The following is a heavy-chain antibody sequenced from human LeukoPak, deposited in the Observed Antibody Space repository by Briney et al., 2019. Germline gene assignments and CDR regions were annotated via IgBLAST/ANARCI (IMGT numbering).Heavy chain of an antibody. Sequence: SVRVSCKASGGTFSSYAISWVRQAPGQGLEWMGGVIPIFGTANYAQKFQGRVTITADESTSTAYMELSSLRSEDTAVYYCARSKVPGYCSSTSCYTQNWFDPWGQGTLVTVSS. V-gene: IGHV1-69*01. D-gene: IGHD2-2*02. CDR1: GGTFSSYA. CDR3: ARSKVPGYCSSTSCYTQNWFDP. CDR2: VIPIFGTA. J-gene: IGHJ5*02.